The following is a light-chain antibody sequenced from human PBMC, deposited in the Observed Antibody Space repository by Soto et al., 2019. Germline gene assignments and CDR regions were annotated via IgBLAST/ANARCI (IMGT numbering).Light chain of an antibody. CDR2: EVS. J-gene: IGLJ2*01. CDR3: TSSTSSSCLGA. CDR1: SSDVGGYNY. V-gene: IGLV2-14*01. Sequence: QSALTQPASVSGSPGQSITISCTGTSSDVGGYNYVSWFQLHPGRAPKLLIYEVSNRASGVSNRLSGSKSGNTASLTISGLQAEDEADYFCTSSTSSSCLGAFGGGTKLTVL.